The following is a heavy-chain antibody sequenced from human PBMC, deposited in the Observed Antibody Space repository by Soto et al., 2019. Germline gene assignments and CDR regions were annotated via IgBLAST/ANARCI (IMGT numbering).Heavy chain of an antibody. Sequence: GGSHRLSCAASGFTFSSYGMHWVRQAPGKGLEWVAVIWYDGSNKYYADSVKGRFTISRDNSKNTLYLQMNSLRAEDTAVYYCARAIAADYYYYGMDVWGQGTTVTVSS. D-gene: IGHD6-13*01. CDR2: IWYDGSNK. CDR3: ARAIAADYYYYGMDV. J-gene: IGHJ6*02. CDR1: GFTFSSYG. V-gene: IGHV3-33*01.